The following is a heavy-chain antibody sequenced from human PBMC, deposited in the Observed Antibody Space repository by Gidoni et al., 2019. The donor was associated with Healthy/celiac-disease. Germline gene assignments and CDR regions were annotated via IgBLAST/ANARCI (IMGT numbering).Heavy chain of an antibody. CDR2: ISYDGSNK. CDR3: AKKGTGGSGSYVDY. D-gene: IGHD3-10*01. CDR1: GFTFSSYG. V-gene: IGHV3-30*18. Sequence: QVQLVESGGGVVQPGRSLRLSCAASGFTFSSYGMHWVRQAPGKGLEWVAVISYDGSNKYYADSVKGRFTISRDNSKNTLYLQMNSRRAEDTAVYYCAKKGTGGSGSYVDYWGQGTLVTVSS. J-gene: IGHJ4*02.